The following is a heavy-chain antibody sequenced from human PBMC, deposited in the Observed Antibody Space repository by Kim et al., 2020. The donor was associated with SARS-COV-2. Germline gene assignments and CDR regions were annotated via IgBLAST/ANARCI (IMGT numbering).Heavy chain of an antibody. Sequence: SQTLSLTCAISGDSVSSNSAAWNWIRQSPSRGLEWLGRTYYRSKWYNDYAVSVKSRITINPDTSKNQFSLQLNSVTPEDTAVYYCARGSSSSSGFLNYGMDVWGQGTTVTVSS. V-gene: IGHV6-1*01. CDR3: ARGSSSSSGFLNYGMDV. J-gene: IGHJ6*02. D-gene: IGHD6-6*01. CDR1: GDSVSSNSAA. CDR2: TYYRSKWYN.